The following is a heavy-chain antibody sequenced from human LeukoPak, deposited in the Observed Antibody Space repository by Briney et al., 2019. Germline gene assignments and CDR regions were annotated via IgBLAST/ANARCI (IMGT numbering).Heavy chain of an antibody. Sequence: GGSLRLSCAASGFTVSSNYMSWVRQAPGKGLEWVSVIYSGGSTYYADSVKGRLTISRHNSKNTLYLQMNSLRAEDTAVYYCATPYDSSGWDAFDIWGQGTMVTVSS. CDR3: ATPYDSSGWDAFDI. CDR1: GFTVSSNY. CDR2: IYSGGST. V-gene: IGHV3-53*04. D-gene: IGHD3-22*01. J-gene: IGHJ3*02.